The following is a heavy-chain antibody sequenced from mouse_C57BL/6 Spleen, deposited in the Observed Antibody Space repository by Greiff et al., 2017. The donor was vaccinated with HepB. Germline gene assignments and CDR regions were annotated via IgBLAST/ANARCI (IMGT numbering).Heavy chain of an antibody. CDR3: ARGGYYDYDDYAMDY. D-gene: IGHD2-4*01. V-gene: IGHV3-6*01. CDR2: ISYDGSN. Sequence: EVKLVESGPGLVKPSQSLSLTCSVTGYSITSGYYWNWIRQFPGNKLEWMGYISYDGSNNYNPSLKNRISITRDTSKNQFFLKLNSVTTEDTATYYCARGGYYDYDDYAMDYWGQGTSVTVSS. CDR1: GYSITSGYY. J-gene: IGHJ4*01.